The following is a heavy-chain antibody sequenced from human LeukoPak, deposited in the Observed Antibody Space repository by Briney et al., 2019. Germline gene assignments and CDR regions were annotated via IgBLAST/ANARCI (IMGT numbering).Heavy chain of an antibody. CDR1: GGSISNYH. Sequence: SETLSLTCTVSGGSISNYHWTWIRQPAGKGLEWIGHIYARGTTIYNPSLNSRVTISVDKSKNHVSLKLSSVTAADTAVYYCARDSAGYDYWGQGTLVTVSS. CDR2: IYARGTT. CDR3: ARDSAGYDY. J-gene: IGHJ4*02. V-gene: IGHV4-4*07. D-gene: IGHD5-12*01.